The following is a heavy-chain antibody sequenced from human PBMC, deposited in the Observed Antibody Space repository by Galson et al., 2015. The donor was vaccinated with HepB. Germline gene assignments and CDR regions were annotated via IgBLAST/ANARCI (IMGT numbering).Heavy chain of an antibody. CDR1: GFTFSTYS. Sequence: SLRLSCAASGFTFSTYSMHWVRQAPGKGLEWVAVMSSDGSNKYYADSAKGRFTISRDNSKSTLYLQMISLGAEDTAVYYCARDPGGSSWYSIFDYWGQGTLVTVSS. D-gene: IGHD6-13*01. V-gene: IGHV3-30-3*01. J-gene: IGHJ4*02. CDR3: ARDPGGSSWYSIFDY. CDR2: MSSDGSNK.